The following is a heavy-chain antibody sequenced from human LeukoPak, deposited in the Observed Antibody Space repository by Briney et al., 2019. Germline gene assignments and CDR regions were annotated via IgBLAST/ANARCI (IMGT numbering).Heavy chain of an antibody. D-gene: IGHD6-19*01. CDR1: GYTFTSYY. V-gene: IGHV1-46*01. Sequence: ASVKVSCKASGYTFTSYYMHWVRQAPGQGLEWMGIINPSGGSTSYAQKFQGRVTMTRDTSTSTVYMELSSLRSEDTAVYYCARDAPAIAVAGTADYWGQGTLVTVSS. CDR2: INPSGGST. CDR3: ARDAPAIAVAGTADY. J-gene: IGHJ4*02.